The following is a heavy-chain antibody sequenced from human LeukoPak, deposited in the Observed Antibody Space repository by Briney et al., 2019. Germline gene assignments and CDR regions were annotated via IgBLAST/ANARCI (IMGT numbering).Heavy chain of an antibody. CDR3: AGYGVLLNY. D-gene: IGHD4-17*01. V-gene: IGHV4-59*11. J-gene: IGHJ4*02. Sequence: PSETLSLTCTGSGGSISSHYWSWIRQPPGKGLEWIGYIYYSGSTNYNPSLKSRVTISVDTSKNQFSLKLSSVTAADTAVYYCAGYGVLLNYWGQGTLVTVSS. CDR1: GGSISSHY. CDR2: IYYSGST.